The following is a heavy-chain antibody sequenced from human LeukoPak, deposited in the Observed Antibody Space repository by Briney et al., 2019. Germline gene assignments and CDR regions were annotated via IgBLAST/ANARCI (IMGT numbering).Heavy chain of an antibody. Sequence: PGGSLRLSCAASGFTFSSYAMSWVRQAPGKGLEWVSYISSSSSTIYYADSVKGRFTISRDNAKNSLYLQMNSLRAEDTAVYYCARDKVTMVRGVIHRGYYGMDVWGQGTTVTVSS. J-gene: IGHJ6*02. CDR3: ARDKVTMVRGVIHRGYYGMDV. V-gene: IGHV3-48*04. D-gene: IGHD3-10*01. CDR2: ISSSSSTI. CDR1: GFTFSSYA.